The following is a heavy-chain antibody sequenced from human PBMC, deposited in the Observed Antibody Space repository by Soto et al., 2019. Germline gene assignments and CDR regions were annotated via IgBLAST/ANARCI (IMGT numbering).Heavy chain of an antibody. D-gene: IGHD4-17*01. CDR1: GYTFTGYY. CDR2: INPNSGGT. Sequence: GASVKVSCKASGYTFTGYYMHWVRQAPGQGLEWMGWINPNSGGTNYAQKFQGWVTMTRDTSISTAYMELSRLRSGDTAVYYCARGGTVTFYYYYYMDVWGKGTTVTVSS. V-gene: IGHV1-2*04. J-gene: IGHJ6*03. CDR3: ARGGTVTFYYYYYMDV.